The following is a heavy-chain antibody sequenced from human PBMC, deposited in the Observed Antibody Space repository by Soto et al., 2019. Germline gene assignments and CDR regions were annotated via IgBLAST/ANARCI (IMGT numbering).Heavy chain of an antibody. Sequence: SETLSLTCTVSGGSISSSSYYWGWIRQPPGKGLEWIGSIYYSGSTYYNPSLKSRVTISVDTSKNQFSLKLSSVTAADTAVYYCAGGKAPEQLGERGGAFDIWGQGTMVTVSS. V-gene: IGHV4-39*01. D-gene: IGHD6-6*01. CDR3: AGGKAPEQLGERGGAFDI. J-gene: IGHJ3*02. CDR1: GGSISSSSYY. CDR2: IYYSGST.